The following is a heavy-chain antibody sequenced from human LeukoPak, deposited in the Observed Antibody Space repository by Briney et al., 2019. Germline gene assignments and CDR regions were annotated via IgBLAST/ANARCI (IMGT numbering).Heavy chain of an antibody. J-gene: IGHJ3*02. CDR2: FDPEGGET. D-gene: IGHD1-26*01. CDR3: ATEPIIVGAFAAFDI. Sequence: ASVKVSCKVSGYTLTELSMHWVRQAPGKGLEWMGGFDPEGGETIYAQKFQGRVTMTEDTSTDTAYMELSSLRSEDTAVYYCATEPIIVGAFAAFDIWGQGTMVTVSS. CDR1: GYTLTELS. V-gene: IGHV1-24*01.